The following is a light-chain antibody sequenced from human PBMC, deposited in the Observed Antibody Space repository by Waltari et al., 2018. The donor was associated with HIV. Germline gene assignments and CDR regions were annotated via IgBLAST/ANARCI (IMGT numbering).Light chain of an antibody. J-gene: IGKJ2*02. CDR3: QQYSNYPGT. V-gene: IGKV1-5*03. CDR1: QSISSW. CDR2: KAS. Sequence: DIQMTQSPSTLSASVGDRVTITCRASQSISSWLAWYQQKPGNAPKLLIYKASSLESGVPSRFSGGGSGPEFTLTISSLQPDDFATYYCQQYSNYPGTFGQGTKLEIK.